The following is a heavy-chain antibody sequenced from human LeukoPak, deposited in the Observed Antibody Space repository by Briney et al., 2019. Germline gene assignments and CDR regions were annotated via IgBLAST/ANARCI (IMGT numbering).Heavy chain of an antibody. CDR3: ARGYSNYGYAFDI. J-gene: IGHJ3*02. D-gene: IGHD4-11*01. CDR2: ISSSSSYI. V-gene: IGHV3-21*01. Sequence: GGSLRLSCVASGFTFSSYAMSWVRQAPGKGLEWVSSISSSSSYIYYADSVKGRFTISRDNAKNSLYLQMNSLRVEDTAVYYCARGYSNYGYAFDIWGQGTMVTVSS. CDR1: GFTFSSYA.